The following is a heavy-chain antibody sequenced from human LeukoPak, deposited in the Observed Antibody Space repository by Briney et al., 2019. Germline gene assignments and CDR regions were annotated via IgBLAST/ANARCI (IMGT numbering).Heavy chain of an antibody. Sequence: PGESLKISCKASGYSFTAYWIGWVRQMPGKGLEWMGIIYPGDSDTRYSPSFQGQVTISADKSFSTAYLQWSSLKASDTAMYYCARLRGYSRSWYYFDYWGQGTLVTVSS. CDR1: GYSFTAYW. V-gene: IGHV5-51*01. CDR2: IYPGDSDT. J-gene: IGHJ4*02. CDR3: ARLRGYSRSWYYFDY. D-gene: IGHD6-13*01.